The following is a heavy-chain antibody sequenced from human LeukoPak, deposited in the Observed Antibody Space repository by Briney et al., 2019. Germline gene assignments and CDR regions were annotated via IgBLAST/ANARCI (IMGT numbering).Heavy chain of an antibody. D-gene: IGHD2-2*01. CDR1: GGTFSSYA. CDR3: ARDLRRRYCSSTSCPNDAFDI. Sequence: GASVKVSCKASGGTFSSYAISWVRQAPGQGLEWMGGIIPIFGTANYAQKFQGSVTITTDESTSTAYMELSSLRSEDTAVYYCARDLRRRYCSSTSCPNDAFDIWGQGTMVTVSS. J-gene: IGHJ3*02. V-gene: IGHV1-69*05. CDR2: IIPIFGTA.